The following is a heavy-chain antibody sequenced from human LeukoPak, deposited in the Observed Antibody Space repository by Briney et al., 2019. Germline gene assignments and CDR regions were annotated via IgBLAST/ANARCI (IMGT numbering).Heavy chain of an antibody. Sequence: GASVKVSCHASGGTFSSYAISWVRQAPGQGLEWMGGIIPIFGTANYAQKFQGRVTITADESTSTAYMELSSLRSEDTAVYYCARGGTYWYFDLWGRGTLVTVSS. CDR3: ARGGTYWYFDL. J-gene: IGHJ2*01. CDR1: GGTFSSYA. CDR2: IIPIFGTA. D-gene: IGHD1-26*01. V-gene: IGHV1-69*13.